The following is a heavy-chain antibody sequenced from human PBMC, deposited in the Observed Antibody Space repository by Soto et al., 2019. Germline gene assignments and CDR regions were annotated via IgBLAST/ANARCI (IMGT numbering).Heavy chain of an antibody. D-gene: IGHD3-22*01. CDR3: VRVGRRYYDSSGYFSDYFDY. CDR2: IFYSGST. V-gene: IGHV4-31*03. CDR1: GGSISSGGYY. Sequence: PSETLSLTCTVSGGSISSGGYYWSWIRQHPGKGLEWIGYIFYSGSTYYKTSLKSRVTISVDTSKNQFSLKLSSVTAADTAVYYCVRVGRRYYDSSGYFSDYFDYWGQGTLVTVSS. J-gene: IGHJ4*02.